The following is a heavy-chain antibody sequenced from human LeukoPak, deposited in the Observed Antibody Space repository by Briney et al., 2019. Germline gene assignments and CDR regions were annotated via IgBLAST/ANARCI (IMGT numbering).Heavy chain of an antibody. D-gene: IGHD6-13*01. CDR3: ARHEGYSSSWQDPYDAFDI. CDR2: IYTSGST. Sequence: SETLSLTCTVSGDSISGYYCTWIRQTAGKGLEWIGRIYTSGSTNYNPSLKSRVTISVDTSKNQFSLKLSSVTAADTAVYYCARHEGYSSSWQDPYDAFDIWGQGTMVTVSS. J-gene: IGHJ3*02. V-gene: IGHV4-4*07. CDR1: GDSISGYY.